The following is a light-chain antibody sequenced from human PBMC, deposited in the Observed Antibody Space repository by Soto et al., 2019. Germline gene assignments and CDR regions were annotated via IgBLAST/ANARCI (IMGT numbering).Light chain of an antibody. CDR1: HGVSGW. Sequence: IQMTQSPSSVSASVGDTVTLSCQTSHGVSGWLAWYQQKPGKAPTLLIYTVSNLQSGVPSRFSGSGSGSDFSLTITNLQPEDFPTYYCEHGKTFAFTVGPGTKVYVK. V-gene: IGKV1-12*01. J-gene: IGKJ3*01. CDR2: TVS. CDR3: EHGKTFAFT.